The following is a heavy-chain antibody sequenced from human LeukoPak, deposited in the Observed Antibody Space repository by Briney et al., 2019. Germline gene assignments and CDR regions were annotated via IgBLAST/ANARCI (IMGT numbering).Heavy chain of an antibody. CDR2: IKQDGSEK. V-gene: IGHV3-7*01. CDR3: ASVRDYDILTGYPDLDY. D-gene: IGHD3-9*01. J-gene: IGHJ4*02. Sequence: GGSLRLSCAASGFTFSSYWMSWVRQAPGKGLEWVANIKQDGSEKYYVDSVKGRFTISRDNAKNSLYLQMSSLRAEDTAVYYCASVRDYDILTGYPDLDYWGQGTLVTVSS. CDR1: GFTFSSYW.